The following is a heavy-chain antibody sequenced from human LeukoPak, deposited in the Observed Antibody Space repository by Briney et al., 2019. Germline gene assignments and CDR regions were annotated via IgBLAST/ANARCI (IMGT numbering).Heavy chain of an antibody. CDR2: INPNSGGT. CDR1: GYTFTGYY. CDR3: ARVAAAGTPLRWFDP. J-gene: IGHJ5*02. D-gene: IGHD6-13*01. Sequence: GASVKVSCKASGYTFTGYYMHWVRQAPGQGLEWMGWINPNSGGTNYAQKFQGRVTMTRDTSISTAYMELSRLRADDTAVYYCARVAAAGTPLRWFDPWGQGTLVTVSS. V-gene: IGHV1-2*02.